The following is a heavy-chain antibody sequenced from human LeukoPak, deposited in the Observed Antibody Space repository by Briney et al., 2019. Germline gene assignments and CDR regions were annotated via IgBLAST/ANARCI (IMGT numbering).Heavy chain of an antibody. Sequence: GGSLRLSCAASGFTFSTYAMHWVRQAPGKGLEWVAIISYDGSNKYYTDSVQGRFTISRDNSKNTLYLQMNSLRAKDTAVYYCAKDGYGDHTVDYWGQGTLVTVSS. D-gene: IGHD4-17*01. CDR1: GFTFSTYA. CDR3: AKDGYGDHTVDY. CDR2: ISYDGSNK. V-gene: IGHV3-30*18. J-gene: IGHJ4*02.